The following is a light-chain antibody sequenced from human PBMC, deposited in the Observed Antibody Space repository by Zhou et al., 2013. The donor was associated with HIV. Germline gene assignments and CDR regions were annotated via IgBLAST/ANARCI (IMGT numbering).Light chain of an antibody. Sequence: TQSPATLSVSLGDRATLSCRTSRSVSSNVAWYQQKPGQAPRLLMFGASARATGVPARFSGSGSGTEFTLTISSIQSEDFAVYYCQQYNDWPPWTFGQGTQVEIK. V-gene: IGKV3-15*01. J-gene: IGKJ1*01. CDR2: GAS. CDR3: QQYNDWPPWT. CDR1: RSVSSN.